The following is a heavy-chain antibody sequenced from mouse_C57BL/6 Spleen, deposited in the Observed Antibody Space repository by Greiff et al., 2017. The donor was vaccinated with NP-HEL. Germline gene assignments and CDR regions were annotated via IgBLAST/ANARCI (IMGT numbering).Heavy chain of an antibody. J-gene: IGHJ3*01. Sequence: QVQLKQSGAELVKPGASVKLSCKASGYTFTEYTIHWVKQRSGQGLEWIGWFYPGSGSIKYNEKFKDKATLTADKSSSTVYMELSRLTSEDSAVYFCARHEEGPLRGSSYFAYWGQGTLVTVSA. CDR3: ARHEEGPLRGSSYFAY. V-gene: IGHV1-62-2*01. D-gene: IGHD1-1*01. CDR2: FYPGSGSI. CDR1: GYTFTEYT.